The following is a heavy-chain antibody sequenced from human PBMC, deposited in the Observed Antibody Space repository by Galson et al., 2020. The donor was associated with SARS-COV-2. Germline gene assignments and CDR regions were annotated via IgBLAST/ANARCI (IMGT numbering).Heavy chain of an antibody. J-gene: IGHJ6*03. D-gene: IGHD7-27*01. CDR3: AVGKPYLDV. CDR2: IYSSGIS. Sequence: SETLSLTCTVSGGSISSANYYWSWIRQPAGKGLEWIGRIYSSGISDFNPSLKSRVTISVDTSKNQFSLKLSSVTAADTAVYYCAVGKPYLDVWGKGTTVTVSS. CDR1: GGSISSANYY. V-gene: IGHV4-61*02.